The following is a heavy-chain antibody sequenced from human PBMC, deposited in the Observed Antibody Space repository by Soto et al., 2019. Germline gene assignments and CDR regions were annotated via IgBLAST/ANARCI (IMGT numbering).Heavy chain of an antibody. V-gene: IGHV4-34*01. CDR2: INHSGST. Sequence: SETLSLTCAVYGGSFSGYYWSWIRQPPCKGMEWIEEINHSGSTNYNPYLKSRGNISVDTSKNQFSLKLSSVTAAVSAVYFCARTRTMVRETNWFDPWGEGTLVTVSS. CDR1: GGSFSGYY. CDR3: ARTRTMVRETNWFDP. D-gene: IGHD3-10*01. J-gene: IGHJ5*02.